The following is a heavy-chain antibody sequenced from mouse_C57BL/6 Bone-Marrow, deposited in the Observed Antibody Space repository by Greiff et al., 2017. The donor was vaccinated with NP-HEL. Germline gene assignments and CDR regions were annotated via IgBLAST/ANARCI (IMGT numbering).Heavy chain of an antibody. Sequence: EVQLQQSGAELVKPGASVKLSCTASGFNIKDYYMHWVKQRTEQGLEWIGRIDPEDGETKYAPKFQGKATITADTSSNTAYLQLSSLTSEDTAVYYCASPLYSNYVDAYWGQGTLVTVSA. CDR1: GFNIKDYY. V-gene: IGHV14-2*01. CDR3: ASPLYSNYVDAY. CDR2: IDPEDGET. J-gene: IGHJ3*01. D-gene: IGHD2-5*01.